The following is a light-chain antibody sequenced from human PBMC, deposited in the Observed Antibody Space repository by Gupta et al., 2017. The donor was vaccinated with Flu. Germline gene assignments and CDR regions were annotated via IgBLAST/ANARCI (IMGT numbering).Light chain of an antibody. J-gene: IGLJ2*01. CDR1: NIGSKI. V-gene: IGLV3-21*02. CDR2: DHS. Sequence: GGNNIGSKILHWYQHKPGQAPVLVVYDHSVRPSGSPERFSGSNSGTTATLTVSRVEAGDEAEYYCQVWDGATDRVVFSGGTKLTVL. CDR3: QVWDGATDRVV.